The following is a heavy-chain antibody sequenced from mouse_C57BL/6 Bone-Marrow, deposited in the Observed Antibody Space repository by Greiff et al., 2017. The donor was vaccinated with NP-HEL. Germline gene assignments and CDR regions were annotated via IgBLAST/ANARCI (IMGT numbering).Heavy chain of an antibody. CDR1: GFNIKDDY. V-gene: IGHV14-4*01. CDR3: TPPGSYWYFDV. D-gene: IGHD1-1*01. Sequence: VQLQQSGAELVRPGASVKLSCTASGFNIKDDYMHWVKQRPELGLEWIGWIDPENGDTEYASKFQGKATITADTSSNTAYMQLSSLTSEDTAVYYCTPPGSYWYFDVWGTGTTVTVSS. J-gene: IGHJ1*03. CDR2: IDPENGDT.